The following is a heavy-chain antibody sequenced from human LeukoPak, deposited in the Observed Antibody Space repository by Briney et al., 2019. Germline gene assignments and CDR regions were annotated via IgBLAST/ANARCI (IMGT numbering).Heavy chain of an antibody. V-gene: IGHV3-21*01. D-gene: IGHD2-2*01. CDR2: ISSSSSYI. J-gene: IGHJ5*02. CDR3: ARDLWRDIVVVPAALNNWFDP. Sequence: GGSLRLSCAASGFTFSSYSMNWVRQAPGKGLEWVSSISSSSSYIYYADSVKGRFTISRDNAKNSLYLQMNSLRAEDTAVYYCARDLWRDIVVVPAALNNWFDPWGQGTLVTVSS. CDR1: GFTFSSYS.